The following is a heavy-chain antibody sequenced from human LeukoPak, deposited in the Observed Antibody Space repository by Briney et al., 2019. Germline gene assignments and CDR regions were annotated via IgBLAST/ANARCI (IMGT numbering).Heavy chain of an antibody. J-gene: IGHJ4*02. CDR3: ARDYCSGGSCYPHRNYYFDY. Sequence: ASVKVSFKASGYTFTSYYMHWVRQAPGQGLEWMGIINPSGGSTSYAQKFQGRVTMTRDTSTSTVYMELSSLRSEDTAVYYCARDYCSGGSCYPHRNYYFDYWGQGTLVTVPS. CDR2: INPSGGST. D-gene: IGHD2-15*01. V-gene: IGHV1-46*01. CDR1: GYTFTSYY.